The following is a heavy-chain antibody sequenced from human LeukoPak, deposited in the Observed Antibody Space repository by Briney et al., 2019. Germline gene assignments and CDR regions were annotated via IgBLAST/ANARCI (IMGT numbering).Heavy chain of an antibody. CDR3: ATRRDYYDSSGYYGY. J-gene: IGHJ4*02. Sequence: ASVKVSCKVSGYTRTELSMHWVRQAPGKGLEWMGGFDPEDGETIYAQKFQGRVTMTEDTSTDTAYMELSSLRSEDTAVYYCATRRDYYDSSGYYGYWGQGTLVTVSS. CDR1: GYTRTELS. D-gene: IGHD3-22*01. CDR2: FDPEDGET. V-gene: IGHV1-24*01.